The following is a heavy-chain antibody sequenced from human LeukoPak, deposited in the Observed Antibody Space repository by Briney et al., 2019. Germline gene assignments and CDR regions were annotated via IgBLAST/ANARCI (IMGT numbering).Heavy chain of an antibody. Sequence: DSVKGRFTISRDNCKNTLYLQMNSLRPEDTAVYYCAKGRETVVTYDAFEILGQGTMVIVSS. J-gene: IGHJ3*02. CDR3: AKGRETVVTYDAFEI. V-gene: IGHV3-30*02. D-gene: IGHD3-22*01.